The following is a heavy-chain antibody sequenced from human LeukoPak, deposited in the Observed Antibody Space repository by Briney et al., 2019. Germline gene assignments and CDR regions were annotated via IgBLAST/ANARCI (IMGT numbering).Heavy chain of an antibody. J-gene: IGHJ4*02. V-gene: IGHV3-23*01. Sequence: GGSLRLSCAASGFTFNKYAMNWVRQAPGKGLEWVSAISGSGDSTYYADSVKGRFTISRDNSKNTLYLQMNSLRAEDTAVYYCGKDLWNATYHSSGIPVIRHSFAYWGQGTLVTVSS. CDR1: GFTFNKYA. CDR3: GKDLWNATYHSSGIPVIRHSFAY. CDR2: ISGSGDST. D-gene: IGHD6-19*01.